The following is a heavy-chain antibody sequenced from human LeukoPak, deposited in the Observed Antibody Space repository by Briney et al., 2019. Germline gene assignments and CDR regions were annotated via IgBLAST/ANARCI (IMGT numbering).Heavy chain of an antibody. V-gene: IGHV3-74*01. CDR1: GFTFSSYS. Sequence: GGSLRLSCAASGFTFSSYSMNWVRQAPGKGLVWVSRINSDGSGTSYPDSVKGRFTISRDNAKNTLYPQMNSLRAEDMAVYYCAREATGLDYWGQGILVTVSP. CDR2: INSDGSGT. J-gene: IGHJ4*02. CDR3: AREATGLDY. D-gene: IGHD1-26*01.